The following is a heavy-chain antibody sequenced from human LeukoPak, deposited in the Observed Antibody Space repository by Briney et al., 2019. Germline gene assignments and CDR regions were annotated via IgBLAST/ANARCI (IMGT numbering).Heavy chain of an antibody. CDR3: ERIDGGYCSGGSCYSENSYYYYGMDV. CDR2: IRGSGGSK. CDR1: GFTVSSYA. V-gene: IGHV3-23*01. J-gene: IGHJ6*02. Sequence: GGSLRLSCAASGFTVSSYAMSWVRQAPGKGLEWVAAIRGSGGSKYYPDSVKGLFTISRDTSKDTLYLQLNRLRDEDPGVYSCERIDGGYCSGGSCYSENSYYYYGMDVWGQGTTVTVSS. D-gene: IGHD2-15*01.